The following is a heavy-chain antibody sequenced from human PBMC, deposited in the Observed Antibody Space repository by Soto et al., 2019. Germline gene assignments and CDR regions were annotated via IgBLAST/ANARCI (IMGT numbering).Heavy chain of an antibody. D-gene: IGHD3-9*01. CDR2: IYHSGAT. V-gene: IGHV4-59*03. J-gene: IGHJ6*02. CDR3: ARLGLTGPPVQYHHYGLAV. CDR1: GGSITGYY. Sequence: QVQLQESGPGLVKPSETLSLTCTVSGGSITGYYWSWIRQPPGKGLEFIGYIYHSGATEYTPSLKSRVTISVDKSENQFSLQMRSVSAADTAMYFCARLGLTGPPVQYHHYGLAVWGQGATVTVSS.